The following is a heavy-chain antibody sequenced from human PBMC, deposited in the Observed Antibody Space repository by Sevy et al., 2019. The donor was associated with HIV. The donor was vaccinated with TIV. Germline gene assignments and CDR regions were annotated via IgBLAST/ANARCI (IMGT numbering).Heavy chain of an antibody. V-gene: IGHV7-4-1*02. Sequence: ASVKVSCKASGYTFTSYVMNWVRQAPGQGLEWMVWINTNTGNPTYSQGFTGRFVFSLDTSVSTAYLQISSLKAEDTAVYYWVIGECSRSSGYYYYGMDVWGQGATVTVSS. J-gene: IGHJ6*02. D-gene: IGHD2-2*01. CDR1: GYTFTSYV. CDR2: INTNTGNP. CDR3: VIGECSRSSGYYYYGMDV.